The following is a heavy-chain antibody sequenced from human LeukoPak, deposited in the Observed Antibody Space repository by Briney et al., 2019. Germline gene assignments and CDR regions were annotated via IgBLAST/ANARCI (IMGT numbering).Heavy chain of an antibody. CDR3: AKGSSASCYGSSDY. CDR2: IASDGSST. CDR1: GFTFSSYW. Sequence: PGGSLRLSCAASGFTFSSYWMNWVRQAPGKGLVWVSRIASDGSSTTYADSVKGRFSISRDNAKNTLYLQMNSLKVADTAVYYCAKGSSASCYGSSDYWGQGTLVTVSS. D-gene: IGHD2-2*01. V-gene: IGHV3-74*01. J-gene: IGHJ4*02.